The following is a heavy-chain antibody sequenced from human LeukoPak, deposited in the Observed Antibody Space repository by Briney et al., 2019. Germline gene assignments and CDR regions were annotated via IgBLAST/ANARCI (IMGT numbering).Heavy chain of an antibody. V-gene: IGHV1-18*01. Sequence: GASMNVSCKASGYTFTSNVITWVRQAPGQGLEWMGYITTYNGDTNYAQKFQGRVTMTTDTSTSTAYMELRSLRSDDTAMYYCARTDMTTVALDYWGQGTLVTVSS. CDR3: ARTDMTTVALDY. D-gene: IGHD4-23*01. CDR1: GYTFTSNV. CDR2: ITTYNGDT. J-gene: IGHJ4*02.